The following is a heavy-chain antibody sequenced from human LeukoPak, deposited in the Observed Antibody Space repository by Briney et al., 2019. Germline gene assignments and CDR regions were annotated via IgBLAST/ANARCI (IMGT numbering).Heavy chain of an antibody. V-gene: IGHV4-30-2*01. CDR3: ARGSYYYDSSGYYVKGYYFDY. J-gene: IGHJ4*02. CDR1: GGSISSGGYS. Sequence: PSETLSLTCTVSGGSISSGGYSWSWIRQPPGKGLEWIGYIYHSGSTYYNPSLKSRVIISVDRSKNQYSLKLSSVTAADTAVYYCARGSYYYDSSGYYVKGYYFDYWGQGTLVTVSS. D-gene: IGHD3-22*01. CDR2: IYHSGST.